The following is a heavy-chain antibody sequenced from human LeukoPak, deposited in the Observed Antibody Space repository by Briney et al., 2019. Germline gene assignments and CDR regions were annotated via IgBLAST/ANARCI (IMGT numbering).Heavy chain of an antibody. Sequence: GGSLRLSCAASGFTFSSYAMSWVRQAPGKGLEWVSAISGSGGSTYYADSVKGRFTISRDNSKNTLYLQMNSLRAEDTAVYYCVKDLLERRGYYFDYWGQGTLVTVSS. D-gene: IGHD1-1*01. J-gene: IGHJ4*02. CDR2: ISGSGGST. V-gene: IGHV3-23*01. CDR1: GFTFSSYA. CDR3: VKDLLERRGYYFDY.